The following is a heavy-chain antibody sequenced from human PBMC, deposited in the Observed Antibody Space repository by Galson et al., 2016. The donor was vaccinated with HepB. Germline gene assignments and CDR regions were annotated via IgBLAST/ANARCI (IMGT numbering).Heavy chain of an antibody. CDR3: ARDGPRGGDYDDVYGMDV. CDR2: ISSSSRYI. Sequence: SLRLSCAASGFTFSSYSMNWVRQAPGKGLEWVSSISSSSRYIYYADSVKGRIAISRDNAKNSLYLQMNSLRAKDTAVYYCARDGPRGGDYDDVYGMDVWGQGTTVTVSS. J-gene: IGHJ6*02. V-gene: IGHV3-21*01. D-gene: IGHD4-17*01. CDR1: GFTFSSYS.